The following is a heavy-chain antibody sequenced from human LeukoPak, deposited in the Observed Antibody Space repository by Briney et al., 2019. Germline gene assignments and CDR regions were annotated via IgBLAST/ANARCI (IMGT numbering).Heavy chain of an antibody. D-gene: IGHD6-13*01. CDR2: IIYSGNT. Sequence: GSLRLSCAASGFTFSSYSMSWVRQAPGKGLEWIGGIIYSGNTYYNPSLKSRVSISVDTTKNQFSLKLTSVTAADTAVYFCARHFHGSGYVVDFWGQGTLVTVSS. V-gene: IGHV4-59*05. CDR3: ARHFHGSGYVVDF. CDR1: GFTFSSYS. J-gene: IGHJ4*02.